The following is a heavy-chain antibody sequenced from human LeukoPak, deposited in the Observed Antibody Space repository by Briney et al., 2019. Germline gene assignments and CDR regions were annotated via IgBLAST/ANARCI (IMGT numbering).Heavy chain of an antibody. V-gene: IGHV3-21*01. CDR2: ISSSGSYI. Sequence: GGSLRLSCAASGFTFSSYGMNWVRQAPGKGLEWVSSISSSGSYIYYADSVKGRFTISRDNAKNSLYLQMNSLRAEDTAVYYCAKIVVVVAATRGYYYYYYMDVWGKGTTVTVSS. D-gene: IGHD2-15*01. CDR1: GFTFSSYG. CDR3: AKIVVVVAATRGYYYYYYMDV. J-gene: IGHJ6*03.